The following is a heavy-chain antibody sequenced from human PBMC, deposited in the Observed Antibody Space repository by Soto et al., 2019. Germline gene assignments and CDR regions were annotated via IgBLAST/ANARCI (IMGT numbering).Heavy chain of an antibody. CDR1: SSPINSRYY. CDR3: ARNTSGRNFDY. D-gene: IGHD6-19*01. CDR2: IYHSGST. Sequence: SETLSLTCTVSSSPINSRYYWGFIRQTPGKGLEWVASIYHSGSTHYNPSLKSRATISVDTSNNQFSLRLSSVTAADTAIYYCARNTSGRNFDYWGQGTLVTVSS. J-gene: IGHJ4*02. V-gene: IGHV4-38-2*02.